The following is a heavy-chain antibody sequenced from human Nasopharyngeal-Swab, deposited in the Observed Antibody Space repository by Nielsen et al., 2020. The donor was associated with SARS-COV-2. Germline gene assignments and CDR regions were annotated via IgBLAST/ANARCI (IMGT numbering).Heavy chain of an antibody. V-gene: IGHV1-18*01. Sequence: ASVKVSSKASGYTFKSFAVNWVRQPPGQGLEWMGWISAYNGNTNYAQNLQGRVTMTTDTSTSTVYMELRSLRSDDTAVYYCAVDYGDYDSYYGMDVWGQGTTVTVYS. J-gene: IGHJ6*02. CDR3: AVDYGDYDSYYGMDV. CDR1: GYTFKSFA. CDR2: ISAYNGNT. D-gene: IGHD4-17*01.